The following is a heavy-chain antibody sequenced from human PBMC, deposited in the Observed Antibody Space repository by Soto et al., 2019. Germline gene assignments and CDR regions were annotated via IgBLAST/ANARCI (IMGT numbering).Heavy chain of an antibody. J-gene: IGHJ4*02. CDR3: AKGGDSSSCFDY. V-gene: IGHV3-30*18. Sequence: QVQLVESGGGVVQPGRSLRLSCAASGFTFSSYGMHWVRQAPGKGLEWVAVISYDGSNKYYADSVKGRFTISRDNSKNTLYLQMNSLRAEDTAVYYCAKGGDSSSCFDYWGQGTLVTVS. CDR1: GFTFSSYG. D-gene: IGHD6-13*01. CDR2: ISYDGSNK.